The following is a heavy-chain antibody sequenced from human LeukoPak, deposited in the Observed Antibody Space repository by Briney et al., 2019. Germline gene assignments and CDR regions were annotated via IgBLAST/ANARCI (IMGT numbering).Heavy chain of an antibody. J-gene: IGHJ4*02. D-gene: IGHD3-10*02. CDR2: TSADNGHT. CDR3: ARDYFSDYVFDF. CDR1: GYTFTSYG. Sequence: GASVKVSCKASGYTFTSYGISWVRQAPGQGLEWMGFTSADNGHTNYVQKSQGRVTMTTDTSTNTAYMELRSLRFDDTAMYYCARDYFSDYVFDFWGQGTLITVSS. V-gene: IGHV1-18*01.